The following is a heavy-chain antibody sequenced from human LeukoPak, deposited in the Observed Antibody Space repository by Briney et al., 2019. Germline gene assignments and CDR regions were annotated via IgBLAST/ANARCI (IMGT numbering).Heavy chain of an antibody. D-gene: IGHD6-19*01. Sequence: SETLSLTCTVSGGSISSYYWSWIRQPPGKGLEWIGYIYYSGSTNYNPSLKSRATVSVDTSKNQFSLKVRYVTAADTAVYYCARLASSGWSHCDYWGQGTLVTVSS. CDR2: IYYSGST. CDR3: ARLASSGWSHCDY. J-gene: IGHJ4*02. V-gene: IGHV4-59*08. CDR1: GGSISSYY.